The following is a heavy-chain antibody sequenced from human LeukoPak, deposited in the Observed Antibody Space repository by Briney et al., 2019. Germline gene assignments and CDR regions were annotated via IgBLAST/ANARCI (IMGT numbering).Heavy chain of an antibody. CDR2: INPNSGGT. J-gene: IGHJ4*02. D-gene: IGHD6-19*01. V-gene: IGHV1-2*02. CDR3: ARGRLRLSSGWYFVY. CDR1: GYTFTGYY. Sequence: GASVKVSCKASGYTFTGYYMHWVRQAPGQGLEWMGWINPNSGGTNYAQKFQGRVTMTRDTSISTAYMELSRLRSDDTAVYYCARGRLRLSSGWYFVYWGQGTLVTVSS.